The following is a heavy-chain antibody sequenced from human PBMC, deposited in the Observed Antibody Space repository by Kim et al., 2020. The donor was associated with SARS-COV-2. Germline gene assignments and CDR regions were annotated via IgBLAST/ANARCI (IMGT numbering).Heavy chain of an antibody. CDR1: GYSFTSHT. CDR3: ARLFCSDGSCYPSDY. CDR2: INTDTGHP. J-gene: IGHJ4*02. D-gene: IGHD2-15*01. Sequence: ASVKVSCKASGYSFTSHTINWVRQAPGQGLEWLGWINTDTGHPTYAQGFTGRYVFSLDTSVSTAYLQISSLKAEDTAMYYCARLFCSDGSCYPSDYWGQGTLVTVSS. V-gene: IGHV7-4-1*02.